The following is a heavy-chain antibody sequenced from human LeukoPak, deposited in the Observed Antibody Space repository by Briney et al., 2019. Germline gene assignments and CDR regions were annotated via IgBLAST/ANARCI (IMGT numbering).Heavy chain of an antibody. CDR2: IYHSGRT. D-gene: IGHD4-17*01. Sequence: SETLSLTCAVSGGSLSSGGYSWSWIRQPPGKGLEWIGYIYHSGRTYHNTPLKSRVTLSVDRSKYQFSLKLSSVTAADTAVYYSASVNGDYNVDYWGQGTLVTVSS. J-gene: IGHJ4*02. CDR3: ASVNGDYNVDY. CDR1: GGSLSSGGYS. V-gene: IGHV4-30-2*01.